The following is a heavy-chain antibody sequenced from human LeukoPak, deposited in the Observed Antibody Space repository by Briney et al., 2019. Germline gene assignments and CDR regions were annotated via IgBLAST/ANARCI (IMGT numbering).Heavy chain of an antibody. J-gene: IGHJ4*02. V-gene: IGHV4-59*01. CDR3: ARMGSGIAAGTYYFDY. Sequence: SETLSLTCTVSDGSISSYYWSWIRQPPGKGLEWIGYIYYSGSTNYNPSLKSRVTISVDTSKNQFSLKLSSVTAADTAVYYCARMGSGIAAGTYYFDYWGQGTLVTVSS. D-gene: IGHD6-13*01. CDR1: DGSISSYY. CDR2: IYYSGST.